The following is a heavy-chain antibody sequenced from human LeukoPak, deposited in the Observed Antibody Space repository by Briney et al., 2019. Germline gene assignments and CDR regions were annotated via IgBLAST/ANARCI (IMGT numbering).Heavy chain of an antibody. J-gene: IGHJ6*03. CDR1: GFTFSSYS. D-gene: IGHD6-13*01. V-gene: IGHV3-48*04. CDR2: ISSSSSTI. Sequence: GGSLRLSCAASGFTFSSYSMNWVRQAPGKGLEWVSYISSSSSTIYYADSVKGRFTISRDNAKNSLYLQMNSLRAEDTAVYYCARVLHSSSSYYYYYYMDVWGKGTTVTVSS. CDR3: ARVLHSSSSYYYYYYMDV.